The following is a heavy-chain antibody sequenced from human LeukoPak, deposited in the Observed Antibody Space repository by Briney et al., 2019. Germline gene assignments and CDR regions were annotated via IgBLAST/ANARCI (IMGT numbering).Heavy chain of an antibody. V-gene: IGHV3-66*01. CDR1: GFTVSSNY. CDR3: ARALESSGWYPPFDY. Sequence: GGSLRLSCAASGFTVSSNYLNWVRQAPGQGLERVSVIYSGGSTYYADSVKGRFTISRGNSKNTVYLQMNSLRAEDTAVYYCARALESSGWYPPFDYWGQGTLVTVSS. CDR2: IYSGGST. D-gene: IGHD6-19*01. J-gene: IGHJ4*01.